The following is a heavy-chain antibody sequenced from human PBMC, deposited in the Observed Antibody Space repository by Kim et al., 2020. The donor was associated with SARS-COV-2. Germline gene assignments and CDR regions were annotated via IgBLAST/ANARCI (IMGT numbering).Heavy chain of an antibody. CDR3: ARGFDF. CDR2: LSSSGSAI. J-gene: IGHJ4*02. CDR1: GFTFSSYS. V-gene: IGHV3-48*02. Sequence: GGSLRLSCEASGFTFSSYSMNWVRQAPGRGLEWLSYLSSSGSAIYYADSVKGRFTISRDNAKNTLYLQMNSLRDEDTAIYYCARGFDFWGQGTRVTVSP.